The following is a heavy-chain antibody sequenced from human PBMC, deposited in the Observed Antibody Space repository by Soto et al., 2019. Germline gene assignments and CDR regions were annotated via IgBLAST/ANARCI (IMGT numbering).Heavy chain of an antibody. D-gene: IGHD6-6*01. J-gene: IGHJ4*02. CDR3: ARDFGIDSSSPGSDY. CDR2: ISYDGSNK. CDR1: GFTFSSYA. V-gene: IGHV3-30-3*01. Sequence: HPGGSLRLSCAASGFTFSSYAMHWVRQAPGKGLEWVAVISYDGSNKYYADSVKGRFTISRDNSKNTLYLQMNSLRAEDTAVYYCARDFGIDSSSPGSDYWGQGTLVTVSS.